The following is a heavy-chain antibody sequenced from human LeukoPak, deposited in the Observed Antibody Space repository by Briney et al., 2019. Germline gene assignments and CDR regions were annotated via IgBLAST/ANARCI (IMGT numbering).Heavy chain of an antibody. V-gene: IGHV1-46*01. CDR1: GYTFTNYY. CDR2: INPSGSST. J-gene: IGHJ4*02. Sequence: GASVKVSCKASGYTFTNYYMNWVRQAPGQGLEWMGIINPSGSSTSYAQKFQGRVTVTRDTSTSTVYMELSSLRSEDTAMYYCAREGEIGYDLSDYWGQGTLVTVSS. CDR3: AREGEIGYDLSDY. D-gene: IGHD5-12*01.